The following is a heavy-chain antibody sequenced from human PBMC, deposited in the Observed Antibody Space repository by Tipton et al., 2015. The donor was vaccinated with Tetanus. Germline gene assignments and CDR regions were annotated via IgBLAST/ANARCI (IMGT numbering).Heavy chain of an antibody. V-gene: IGHV1-2*02. D-gene: IGHD2-21*02. CDR3: ARDLGNCGGDCYSWGGY. J-gene: IGHJ4*02. CDR1: GYTFTGYY. CDR2: INPNSGGT. Sequence: QVQLVQSGAEVKKPGASVKVSCKASGYTFTGYYMHWVRQAPGQGLEWMGWINPNSGGTNYAQKFQGRVTMTRDTSISTAYMELSRLRSDDTAVYYCARDLGNCGGDCYSWGGYWGQGTLVTVSS.